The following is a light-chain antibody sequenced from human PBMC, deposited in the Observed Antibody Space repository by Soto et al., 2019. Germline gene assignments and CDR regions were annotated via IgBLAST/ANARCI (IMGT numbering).Light chain of an antibody. Sequence: VLTQSPVAIYWSPGGRASHACRSSQSVSSSYLAWYQQKPGQAPRLLIYGASSRATGIPDRFSGRGAGIGFTPTISRLEPEDFAVYSSHHYGSSQATVGEGTKVDIK. J-gene: IGKJ1*01. V-gene: IGKV3-20*01. CDR2: GAS. CDR3: HHYGSSQAT. CDR1: QSVSSSY.